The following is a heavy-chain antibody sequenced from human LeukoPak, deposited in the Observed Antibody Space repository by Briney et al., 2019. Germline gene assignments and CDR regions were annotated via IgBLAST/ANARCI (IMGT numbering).Heavy chain of an antibody. CDR3: VTYYYGSGSYYGGDYFDY. Sequence: ASVKVSCKASGYTFTGFYLYWVRQAPGQGLEWMGRINPNSGDSNYAQKFQGRVTMTRDTSISTAYMELRRLRSDDTAVYYCVTYYYGSGSYYGGDYFDYWGQGTLDTVSS. CDR2: INPNSGDS. J-gene: IGHJ4*02. D-gene: IGHD3-10*01. V-gene: IGHV1-2*06. CDR1: GYTFTGFY.